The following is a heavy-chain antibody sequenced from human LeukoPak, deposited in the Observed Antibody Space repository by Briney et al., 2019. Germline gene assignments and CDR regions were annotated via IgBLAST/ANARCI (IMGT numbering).Heavy chain of an antibody. CDR2: ISGSGDNT. J-gene: IGHJ4*02. CDR1: GFTFSSYA. CDR3: AKGSYYDSSGSFYFDY. D-gene: IGHD3-22*01. V-gene: IGHV3-23*01. Sequence: GGSLRLSCAASGFTFSSYAMSWVRQAPGKGLEWVSGISGSGDNTYHADSVKGRFTISRDNSKNTLYVQVNSLGTEDTAAYYCAKGSYYDSSGSFYFDYWGQGTLVTVSS.